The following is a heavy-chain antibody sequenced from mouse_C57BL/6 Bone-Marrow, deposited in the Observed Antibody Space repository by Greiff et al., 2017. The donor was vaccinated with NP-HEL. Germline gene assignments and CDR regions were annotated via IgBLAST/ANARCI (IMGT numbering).Heavy chain of an antibody. CDR3: ASVPLSDDGNYFDY. J-gene: IGHJ2*01. Sequence: EVQLMESGGGLVQPGGSLKLSCAASGFTFSDYGMAWVRQAPRKGPEWVAFISNLAYSIYYAATVTGRFTISRENAKNTLYLEMSSLRSEDTAMYYCASVPLSDDGNYFDYWGQGTTLTVSS. CDR2: ISNLAYSI. CDR1: GFTFSDYG. V-gene: IGHV5-15*01. D-gene: IGHD2-12*01.